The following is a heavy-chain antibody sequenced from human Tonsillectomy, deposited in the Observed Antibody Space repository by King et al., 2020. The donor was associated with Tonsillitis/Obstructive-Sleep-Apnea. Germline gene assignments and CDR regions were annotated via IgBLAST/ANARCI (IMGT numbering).Heavy chain of an antibody. CDR2: FSHRGTT. D-gene: IGHD3-10*01. CDR1: GYSISSGYY. CDR3: ARSPSLMVRGVTNSLRAVDS. J-gene: IGHJ1*01. V-gene: IGHV4-38-2*02. Sequence: QLQESGPGLVKPSDTLSLTCTVSGYSISSGYYWGWIRQPPGQGLEWIGSFSHRGTTFYNPSLKSRVTMSGDSPRDQISLRLRSVTAADTAVYYCARSPSLMVRGVTNSLRAVDSWGEGNQVTVSS.